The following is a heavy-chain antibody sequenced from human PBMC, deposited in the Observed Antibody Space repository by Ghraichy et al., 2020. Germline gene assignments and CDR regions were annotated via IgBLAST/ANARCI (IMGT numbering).Heavy chain of an antibody. CDR2: IIPIFGTA. D-gene: IGHD3-3*01. CDR3: ARDSVKTIFGVVYGLPYYMDV. CDR1: GGTFSSYA. V-gene: IGHV1-69*13. Sequence: SVKVSCKASGGTFSSYAISWVRQAPGQGLEWMGGIIPIFGTANYAQKFQGRVTITADESTSTAYMELSSLRSEDTAVYYCARDSVKTIFGVVYGLPYYMDVWGKGTTVTVSS. J-gene: IGHJ6*03.